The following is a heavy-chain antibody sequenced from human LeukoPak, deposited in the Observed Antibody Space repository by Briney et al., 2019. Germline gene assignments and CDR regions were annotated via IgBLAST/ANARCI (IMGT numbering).Heavy chain of an antibody. D-gene: IGHD3-22*01. CDR3: ARCCDSSGYFDAFDI. V-gene: IGHV1-8*01. CDR1: GYTFTSYD. J-gene: IGHJ3*02. Sequence: ASVKVSCKASGYTFTSYDINWVRQAPGQGLEWMGWMNPNSGNTGYAQKFQGRVTMTRNTSISTAYMELSSLRPEDTAVYYCARCCDSSGYFDAFDIWGQGTMVTVSS. CDR2: MNPNSGNT.